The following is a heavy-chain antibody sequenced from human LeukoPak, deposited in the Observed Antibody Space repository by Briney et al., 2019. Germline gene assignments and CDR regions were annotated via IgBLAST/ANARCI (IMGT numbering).Heavy chain of an antibody. J-gene: IGHJ4*02. V-gene: IGHV3-30*18. Sequence: GGSLRLSCAASGFTFSSYSMNWVRQAPGKGLQWVAVISYDGSRKYYADSVKGRFTISRDNSNNTLYLQMNGLRAEDTALYYCVKGPGFEEGHFDYWGQGTLVTVSS. CDR2: ISYDGSRK. D-gene: IGHD3-10*01. CDR3: VKGPGFEEGHFDY. CDR1: GFTFSSYS.